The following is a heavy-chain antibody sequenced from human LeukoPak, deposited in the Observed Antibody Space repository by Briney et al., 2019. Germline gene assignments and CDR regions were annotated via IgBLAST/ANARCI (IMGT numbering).Heavy chain of an antibody. CDR1: GYTFTSYG. Sequence: ASVKVSCKASGYTFTSYGISWVRQAPGQGLEWMGGIIPIFGTANYAQKFQGRVTITADESTSTAYMELSSLRSEDTAVYYCARLSGETYYYDSSGSAWGQGTLVTVSS. CDR2: IIPIFGTA. CDR3: ARLSGETYYYDSSGSA. D-gene: IGHD3-22*01. J-gene: IGHJ4*02. V-gene: IGHV1-69*13.